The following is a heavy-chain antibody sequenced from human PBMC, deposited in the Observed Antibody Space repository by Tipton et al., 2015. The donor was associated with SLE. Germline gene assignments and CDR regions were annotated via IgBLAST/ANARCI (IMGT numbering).Heavy chain of an antibody. CDR1: GGSISSDY. CDR3: ARGDYSRYYSAIDV. D-gene: IGHD4-11*01. V-gene: IGHV4-59*08. CDR2: IYYSGST. Sequence: TLSLTCTVSGGSISSDYWTWIRQPPGKGLERIGYIYYSGSTEYNPSLKSRVTISVDTSKNLFSLNLSSVTAADTAVYYCARGDYSRYYSAIDVWGQGTTVTVSS. J-gene: IGHJ6*02.